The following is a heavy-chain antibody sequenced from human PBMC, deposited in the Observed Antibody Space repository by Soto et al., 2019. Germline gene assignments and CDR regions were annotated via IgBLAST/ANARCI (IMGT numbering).Heavy chain of an antibody. CDR3: AASQPRHSGSYVDC. Sequence: SVKVSCKASGFTFTTSAVQWVRQARGQRLEWIGWIVVGSGNTNNAQKFQERVTITRDMSTSTAYMELSSLRSEDTAVYYCAASQPRHSGSYVDCWGQGTLVTVSS. V-gene: IGHV1-58*01. D-gene: IGHD1-26*01. CDR2: IVVGSGNT. CDR1: GFTFTTSA. J-gene: IGHJ4*02.